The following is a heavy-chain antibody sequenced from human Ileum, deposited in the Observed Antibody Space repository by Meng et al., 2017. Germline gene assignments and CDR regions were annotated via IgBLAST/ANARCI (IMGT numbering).Heavy chain of an antibody. Sequence: LQELGPGRVRPSDTLSVTSNISGGHVNPGTYYWSCIRHTPGKGLEWIGYMYSSGRTTSTPSLTSRVSISLHTSTKNFSLNLTSVTAADTAVYYCARGHYDKYFDSWGQGTLVTVSS. V-gene: IGHV4-61*03. J-gene: IGHJ4*02. D-gene: IGHD3-22*01. CDR2: MYSSGRT. CDR1: GGHVNPGTYY. CDR3: ARGHYDKYFDS.